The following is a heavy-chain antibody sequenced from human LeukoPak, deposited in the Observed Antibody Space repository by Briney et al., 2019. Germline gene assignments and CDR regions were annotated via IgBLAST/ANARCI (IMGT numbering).Heavy chain of an antibody. CDR2: ISGSGGST. Sequence: GGSLRLSCAASGFTFSSYAMSWVRQAPGKGLEWVSAISGSGGSTYYADSVKGRFTISRDDSKNTLYLQMNSLRAEDTAVYYCAKWRYFDWGYFDYWGQGTLVTVSS. V-gene: IGHV3-23*01. CDR3: AKWRYFDWGYFDY. D-gene: IGHD3-9*01. CDR1: GFTFSSYA. J-gene: IGHJ4*02.